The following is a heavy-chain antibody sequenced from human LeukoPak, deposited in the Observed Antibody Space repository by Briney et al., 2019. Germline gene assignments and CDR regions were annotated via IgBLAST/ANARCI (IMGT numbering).Heavy chain of an antibody. D-gene: IGHD6-13*01. J-gene: IGHJ5*02. CDR3: ARHLGVAAAGRFDP. V-gene: IGHV5-51*01. Sequence: GESLKISFKGSGYSFTSYWIGWVRQMPGKGPEWMGIIYPGDSDTRYSPSFQGQVTISADKSISTAYLQWSSLKASDTALYYCARHLGVAAAGRFDPWGQGPLVTVSS. CDR1: GYSFTSYW. CDR2: IYPGDSDT.